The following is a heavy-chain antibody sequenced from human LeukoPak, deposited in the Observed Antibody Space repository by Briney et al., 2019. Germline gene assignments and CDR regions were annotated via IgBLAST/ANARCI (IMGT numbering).Heavy chain of an antibody. J-gene: IGHJ4*02. D-gene: IGHD3-16*01. CDR2: IYSGGSA. CDR3: ARDLGRGYSNY. CDR1: GFTVSSYY. V-gene: IGHV3-66*01. Sequence: PGGSLRLSRAASGFTVSSYYMSWVRQAPGKGLDWVSVIYSGGSAYYADSVKGRFTISRDNSKNTLYLQINSLRAEDTAEYYCARDLGRGYSNYWGQGTLVTVSS.